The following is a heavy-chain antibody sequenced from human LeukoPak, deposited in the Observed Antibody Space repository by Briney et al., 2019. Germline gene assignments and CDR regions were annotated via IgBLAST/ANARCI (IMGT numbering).Heavy chain of an antibody. CDR3: ARGSAVVPVATDY. J-gene: IGHJ4*02. V-gene: IGHV1-18*04. Sequence: GASVKVSCKASGYSFTSYGINWVRQAPGQGLEWMGWISADKGNTNYAQKFQGRVTMTTDTATNTAYMELRSLRSDDTAVYYCARGSAVVPVATDYWGQGTLVTVSS. CDR2: ISADKGNT. CDR1: GYSFTSYG. D-gene: IGHD2-2*01.